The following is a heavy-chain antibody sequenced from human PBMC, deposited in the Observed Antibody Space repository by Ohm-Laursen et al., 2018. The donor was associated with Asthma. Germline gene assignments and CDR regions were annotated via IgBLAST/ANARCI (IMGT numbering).Heavy chain of an antibody. CDR2: IYYSGIT. V-gene: IGHV4-31*03. Sequence: TLSLTCTVSGDSISSGNNYWSWIRQHPGKGLEWIGYIYYSGITYSNPSLRSRVSISVDTSKNQFSPKLSPVTAADTAVYYCARGTFYYESTGYYFFDHWGQGALVTVSS. CDR1: GDSISSGNNY. J-gene: IGHJ4*02. CDR3: ARGTFYYESTGYYFFDH. D-gene: IGHD3-22*01.